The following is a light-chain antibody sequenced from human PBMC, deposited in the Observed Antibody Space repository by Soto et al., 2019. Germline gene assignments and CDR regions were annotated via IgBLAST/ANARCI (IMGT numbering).Light chain of an antibody. CDR1: ISDVVNYIF. J-gene: IGLJ1*01. CDR3: VSYTTRASYV. Sequence: QSWLMQPAWVSGTPGHSNTISCTGTISDVVNYIFVSWYRQHLGKAPKLMIYDINNRRSGVSNRFSGSKSGNTASLTISGLQAEDEADYYCVSYTTRASYVFGTGTKVTVL. CDR2: DIN. V-gene: IGLV2-14*01.